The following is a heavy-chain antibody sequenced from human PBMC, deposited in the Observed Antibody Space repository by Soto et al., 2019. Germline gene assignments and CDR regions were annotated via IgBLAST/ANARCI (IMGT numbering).Heavy chain of an antibody. J-gene: IGHJ6*02. CDR1: GFTFTSSA. CDR2: IVVGSGNT. Sequence: QMQLVQSGPEVKKPGTSVKVSCKASGFTFTSSAVQWVRQARGQRLEWIGWIVVGSGNTNYAQKFQERVTITRDMSTSTAYMELSSLRSEDTAVYYCAAEVSHYYYGMDVWGQGTTVTVPS. CDR3: AAEVSHYYYGMDV. V-gene: IGHV1-58*01.